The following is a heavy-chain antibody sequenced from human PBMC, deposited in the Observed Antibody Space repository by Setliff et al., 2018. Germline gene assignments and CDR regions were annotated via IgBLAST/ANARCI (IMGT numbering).Heavy chain of an antibody. V-gene: IGHV4-4*07. CDR3: ARWTYSSGTG. CDR1: GGSISSYY. D-gene: IGHD6-19*01. Sequence: LSLTCTVSGGSISSYYWSWIRQPAGKGLEWIGHIYIGGSANYNPSLKSRVTISVDTSKNQFSLKLSSVTAADTAVYYCARWTYSSGTGWGQGTLVTVSS. CDR2: IYIGGSA. J-gene: IGHJ4*02.